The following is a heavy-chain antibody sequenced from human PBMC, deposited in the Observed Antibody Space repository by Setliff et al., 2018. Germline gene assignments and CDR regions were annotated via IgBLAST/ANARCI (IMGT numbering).Heavy chain of an antibody. CDR1: GFTFSSYA. CDR3: AKSHSSWPIFIDY. J-gene: IGHJ4*02. Sequence: RLSCAASGFTFSSYAMSWVRQAPGKGLEWVSAISGSGGSTYYADSVEGRFTISRDNSKNTLYLQMNSLRAEDTAVYYCAKSHSSWPIFIDYWGQGTLVTVSS. D-gene: IGHD6-13*01. CDR2: ISGSGGST. V-gene: IGHV3-23*01.